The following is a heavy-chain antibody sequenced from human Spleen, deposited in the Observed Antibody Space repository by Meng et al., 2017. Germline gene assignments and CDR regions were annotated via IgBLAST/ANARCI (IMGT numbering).Heavy chain of an antibody. CDR1: GYSFTSYW. V-gene: IGHV5-51*01. CDR3: ARDASGGYDFWSGYYEKDYYGMDV. D-gene: IGHD3-3*01. Sequence: GESLKISCKGSGYSFTSYWIGWVRQMPGKGLEWMGIIYPGDSDTRYSPSFQGQVTISADKSISTAYLQWSSLKASDTAMYYCARDASGGYDFWSGYYEKDYYGMDVWGQGTTVTVSS. CDR2: IYPGDSDT. J-gene: IGHJ6*02.